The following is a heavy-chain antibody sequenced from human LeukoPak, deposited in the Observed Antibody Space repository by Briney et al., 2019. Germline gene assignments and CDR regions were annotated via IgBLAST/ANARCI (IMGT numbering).Heavy chain of an antibody. J-gene: IGHJ4*02. CDR2: IYSGGST. CDR1: GFTVSSHY. V-gene: IGHV3-66*01. Sequence: AGGSLRLSCAASGFTVSSHYISWVRQAPGKGLEWVSVIYSGGSTYYADSVKGRFTISRDNSKNTVYLQMNTLRAEDTAVYYCARDPRDSIGYRSGYFDYWGQGALVTVSS. D-gene: IGHD6-19*01. CDR3: ARDPRDSIGYRSGYFDY.